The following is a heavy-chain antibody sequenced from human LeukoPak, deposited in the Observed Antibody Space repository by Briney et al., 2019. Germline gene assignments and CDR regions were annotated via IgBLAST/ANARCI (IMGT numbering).Heavy chain of an antibody. CDR1: GFTFSGHY. CDR3: ARDRHGYFDY. Sequence: GGSLRLSCAASGFTFSGHYMIWLRQAPRKGLESISYISHNGDTKYYADSVKGRLSISRDNAKSSLYLEMNSLRVEDTAVYYCARDRHGYFDYWGQGTLVTVSS. D-gene: IGHD6-13*01. V-gene: IGHV3-11*01. CDR2: ISHNGDTK. J-gene: IGHJ4*02.